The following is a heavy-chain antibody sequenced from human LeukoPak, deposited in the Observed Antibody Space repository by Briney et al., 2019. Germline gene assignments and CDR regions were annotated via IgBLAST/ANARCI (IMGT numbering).Heavy chain of an antibody. CDR2: FYHSGST. CDR1: GGSISTYY. V-gene: IGHV4-59*01. Sequence: SETLSLTCTVSGGSISTYYWTWIRQPPGKGLEWIGYFYHSGSTNYNPSLKSRVTISVDTSKNQFSLKLSSVTAADTAVYYCASLLPEGNIAMGGYFDYWGQGTLVTVSS. J-gene: IGHJ4*02. CDR3: ASLLPEGNIAMGGYFDY. D-gene: IGHD5-18*01.